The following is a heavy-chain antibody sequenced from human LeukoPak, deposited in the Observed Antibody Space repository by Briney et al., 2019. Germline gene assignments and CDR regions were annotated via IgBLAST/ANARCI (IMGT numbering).Heavy chain of an antibody. CDR2: INPKSDVT. CDR1: GYTFTDYY. V-gene: IGHV1-2*02. D-gene: IGHD2-2*01. J-gene: IGHJ5*01. Sequence: ASVKVSCKAPGYTFTDYYMHWVRQAPGQGLEWMGWINPKSDVTNYAQKFQGRVSLTRDTSTSTVYMELRSLTSDDTAVYYCARDRFSSTTSNWFDSWGQGTLVTVSS. CDR3: ARDRFSSTTSNWFDS.